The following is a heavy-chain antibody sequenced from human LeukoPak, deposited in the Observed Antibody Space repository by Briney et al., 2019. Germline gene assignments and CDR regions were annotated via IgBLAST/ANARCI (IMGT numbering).Heavy chain of an antibody. Sequence: ASVKVSCKASGYTFSNYYMHWVRQAPGQGLEWMGWINPNSGGTNFAQNFQGRVTMTRDTSISTAYMELSGLRSDDTAVYYCARQNGYNPDYWGPGTLVTVTP. D-gene: IGHD5-24*01. V-gene: IGHV1-2*02. CDR2: INPNSGGT. J-gene: IGHJ4*02. CDR3: ARQNGYNPDY. CDR1: GYTFSNYY.